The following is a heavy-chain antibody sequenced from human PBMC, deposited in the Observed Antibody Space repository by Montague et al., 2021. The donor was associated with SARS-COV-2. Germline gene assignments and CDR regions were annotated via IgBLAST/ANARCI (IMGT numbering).Heavy chain of an antibody. CDR2: IYYTGST. CDR1: GGSISSSSYY. CDR3: ARDTRIAMLVVVTRYGLDV. Sequence: SETLSLTCTVSGGSISSSSYYWGWIRQPPGKGLEWIGSIYYTGSTXYNPSLKSRVTISVDTSKNQFSLKLSSVTAADTAVYYCARDTRIAMLVVVTRYGLDVWGQRTTVTVSS. V-gene: IGHV4-39*07. J-gene: IGHJ6*02. D-gene: IGHD3-22*01.